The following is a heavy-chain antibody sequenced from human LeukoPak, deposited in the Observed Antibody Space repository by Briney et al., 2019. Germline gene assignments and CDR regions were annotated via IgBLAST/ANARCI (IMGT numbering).Heavy chain of an antibody. CDR2: IKQDGSEK. CDR1: GFTFSSYW. J-gene: IGHJ4*02. D-gene: IGHD4-17*01. Sequence: PGGSLRLSCAASGFTFSSYWMSWVRQAPGKGLEWVANIKQDGSEKYYVDSVKGRFTISRDNAKNSLYLQMNSLRAEDTAVYYCARDPDYGDFYYFDYWGQGTLVTVSS. CDR3: ARDPDYGDFYYFDY. V-gene: IGHV3-7*01.